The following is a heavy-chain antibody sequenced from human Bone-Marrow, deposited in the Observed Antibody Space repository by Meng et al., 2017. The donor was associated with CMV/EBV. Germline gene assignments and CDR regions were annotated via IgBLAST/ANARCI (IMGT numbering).Heavy chain of an antibody. V-gene: IGHV3-30*07. Sequence: GESLKISCAASGFPFSSYTMHWVRQAPGKGLEWVTVLSHDEIDEYYADSVKGRFTISRDNSKNTLYRQMNNVTIEDTALYYCARDALTVGTHPPDYWGQGTLVTVSS. J-gene: IGHJ4*02. CDR2: LSHDEIDE. CDR3: ARDALTVGTHPPDY. D-gene: IGHD4-23*01. CDR1: GFPFSSYT.